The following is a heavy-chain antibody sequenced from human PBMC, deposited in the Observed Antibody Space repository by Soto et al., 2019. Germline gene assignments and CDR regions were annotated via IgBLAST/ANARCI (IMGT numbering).Heavy chain of an antibody. D-gene: IGHD6-19*01. CDR3: AKEGGYSSGWKNWFDP. CDR1: GFTFSSYA. Sequence: EVQLLESGRGLVQPGGSLRLSCAASGFTFSSYAMSWVRQAPGKGLEWVSAISGSGGSTYYADSVKGRFTISRDNSKNTLYLQMNSLRAEDTAVYYCAKEGGYSSGWKNWFDPWGQGTLVTVSS. V-gene: IGHV3-23*01. J-gene: IGHJ5*02. CDR2: ISGSGGST.